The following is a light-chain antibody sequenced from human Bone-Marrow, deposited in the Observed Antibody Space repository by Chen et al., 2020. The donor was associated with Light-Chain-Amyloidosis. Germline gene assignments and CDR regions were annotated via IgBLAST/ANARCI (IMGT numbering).Light chain of an antibody. CDR3: QVWDRSSDRPV. CDR1: NIGSTS. J-gene: IGLJ3*02. CDR2: DDS. V-gene: IGLV3-21*02. Sequence: VLTQPSSLSQAPGETATSACGGNNIGSTSVHWYQQTPGQAPLLVVYDDSDRPSGIPERLSGSNSGNTATLTISRVEAGDEADYYCQVWDRSSDRPVFGGGTKLTVL.